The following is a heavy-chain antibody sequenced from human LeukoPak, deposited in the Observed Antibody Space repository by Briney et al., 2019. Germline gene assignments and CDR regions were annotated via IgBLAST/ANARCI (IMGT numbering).Heavy chain of an antibody. CDR2: IISRTSGGAT. D-gene: IGHD3-9*01. V-gene: IGHV3-15*01. J-gene: IGHJ4*02. CDR3: TTYRNAYYVTGYSYFDY. CDR1: GLSFSNAW. Sequence: GGSLRLSCTASGLSFSNAWMSWVRQAPGKGLEWAGRIISRTSGGATDYAAPVRGRFTISRDDSQNTLYLQMNSLKTEDTAVYYCTTYRNAYYVTGYSYFDYWGQGIPVTVSS.